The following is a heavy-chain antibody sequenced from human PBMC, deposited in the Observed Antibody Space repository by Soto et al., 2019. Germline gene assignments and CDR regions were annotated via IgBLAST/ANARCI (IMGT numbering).Heavy chain of an antibody. Sequence: QVQLQESGPGLVKPSQTLSLSCAVSGGSIRSGDHYWSWIRQAPGKGLEWIGFIHYRGNTYYKPSLKSRVSISVDTSKNRFSLNLSSVTAADTAVYYCAREVTTGSYYYGLDVWGQGTKVTVSS. V-gene: IGHV4-30-4*01. CDR1: GGSIRSGDHY. J-gene: IGHJ6*02. D-gene: IGHD4-17*01. CDR2: IHYRGNT. CDR3: AREVTTGSYYYGLDV.